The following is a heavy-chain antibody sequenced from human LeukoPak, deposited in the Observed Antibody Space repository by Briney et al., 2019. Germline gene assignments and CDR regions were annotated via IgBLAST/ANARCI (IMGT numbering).Heavy chain of an antibody. V-gene: IGHV4-34*01. CDR2: INHSGST. CDR1: GGSFSGYY. J-gene: IGHJ3*02. D-gene: IGHD3-16*02. CDR3: ARGVPTYDYVWGSYRNDAFDI. Sequence: SETLSLTCAVYGGSFSGYYWSWIRQPPGKGLEWIGEINHSGSTNYNPSLKSRVTISVDTSKNQFSLKLSSVTAADTAVHYCARGVPTYDYVWGSYRNDAFDIWGQGTMVTVSS.